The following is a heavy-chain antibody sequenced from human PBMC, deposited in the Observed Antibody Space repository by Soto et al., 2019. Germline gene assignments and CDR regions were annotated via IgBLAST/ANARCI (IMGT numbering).Heavy chain of an antibody. V-gene: IGHV1-3*01. CDR3: ARAGTGTKIYYYYYYMDV. J-gene: IGHJ6*03. CDR1: GGTFSSYT. CDR2: INASHGNT. D-gene: IGHD1-1*01. Sequence: ASVKVSCKASGGTFSSYTISWVRQAPGQGLEWMGRINASHGNTKYSQKFQGRATITRDTSASTAYMEPSSLRSEDTAVYYCARAGTGTKIYYYYYYMDVWGKGTTVTVSS.